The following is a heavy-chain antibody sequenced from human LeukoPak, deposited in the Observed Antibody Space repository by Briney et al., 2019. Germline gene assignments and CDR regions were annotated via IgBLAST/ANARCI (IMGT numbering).Heavy chain of an antibody. J-gene: IGHJ4*02. V-gene: IGHV3-23*01. D-gene: IGHD5-18*01. CDR1: GFTFSSYA. CDR3: ARADGYSYANGEFDY. CDR2: ISGSGGST. Sequence: GGSLRLSCAASGFTFSSYAMSWVRQAPGKGLEWVSAISGSGGSTYYADSVKGRFTISRDNSKNTLYLQMNSLRAEDTAVYYCARADGYSYANGEFDYWGQGTLVTVSS.